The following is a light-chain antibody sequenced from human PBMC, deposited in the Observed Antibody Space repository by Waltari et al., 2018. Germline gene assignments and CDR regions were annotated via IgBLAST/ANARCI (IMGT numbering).Light chain of an antibody. J-gene: IGLJ2*01. CDR3: AVWDDSLNGLI. Sequence: QSVLTPPPSASGTPGQRVTISCSGSSSHIGKNTVTWYQQLPGTAPKLVIYFNDQRPSGVPDRFSGSKSGTSASLAISGLQSEDEADFHCAVWDDSLNGLIFGGGTKLTVL. CDR2: FND. CDR1: SSHIGKNT. V-gene: IGLV1-44*01.